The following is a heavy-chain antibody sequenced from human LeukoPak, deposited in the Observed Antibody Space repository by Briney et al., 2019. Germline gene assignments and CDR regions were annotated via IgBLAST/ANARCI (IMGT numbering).Heavy chain of an antibody. CDR2: INPRGGST. Sequence: ASVKVSCKASTYTFTRYGISWVRQAPGQGLEWMGLINPRGGSTRYAQKFQGRVTMTRDTSTSTVYMELSSLRSEDTAMYYCARDRTHYYESSGYYSRWEYWGQGTLVTVSS. CDR3: ARDRTHYYESSGYYSRWEY. CDR1: TYTFTRYG. J-gene: IGHJ4*02. D-gene: IGHD3-22*01. V-gene: IGHV1-46*01.